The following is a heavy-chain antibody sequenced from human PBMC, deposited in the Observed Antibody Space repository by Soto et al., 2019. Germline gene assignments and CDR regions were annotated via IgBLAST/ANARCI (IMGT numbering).Heavy chain of an antibody. CDR1: GYTFTSYG. Sequence: GASVKVSCKASGYTFTSYGISWVRQAPGQGLEWMGWISAYNGNTNYAQKLQGRVTMTTDTSTSTAYMELRSLRSDDTAVYYCARAYYYGSGSYYQYGTDVWGQGTTVTVSS. D-gene: IGHD3-10*01. CDR3: ARAYYYGSGSYYQYGTDV. J-gene: IGHJ6*02. V-gene: IGHV1-18*01. CDR2: ISAYNGNT.